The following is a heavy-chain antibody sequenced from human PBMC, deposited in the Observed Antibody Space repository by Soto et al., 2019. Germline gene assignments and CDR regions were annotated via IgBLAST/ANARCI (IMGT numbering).Heavy chain of an antibody. CDR3: AKGAWLDY. J-gene: IGHJ4*02. Sequence: EVQLLESGGGLVQPGGSLRLSCAASGFTFSTFDMSWVRQAPGKGLEWVSEISGSHGGTYYADSVNRRFTISRDNSKNTLYLQMNSLRAEDTAGYYCAKGAWLDYWGQGTLVTVSS. CDR1: GFTFSTFD. CDR2: ISGSHGGT. V-gene: IGHV3-23*01. D-gene: IGHD3-9*01.